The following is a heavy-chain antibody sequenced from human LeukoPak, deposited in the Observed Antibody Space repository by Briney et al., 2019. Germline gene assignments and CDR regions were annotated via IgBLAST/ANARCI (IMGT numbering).Heavy chain of an antibody. J-gene: IGHJ5*02. Sequence: RGSLRLSCAASGFTFSSYAMTWVRQAPGKGLEWVSSISGSGDTTYYADSVRGRWTISRDNSKNTLYLQMNSLRAEDTAVYYCARLKYSSSWYNWFDPWGQGTLVTVSS. V-gene: IGHV3-23*01. CDR2: ISGSGDTT. CDR3: ARLKYSSSWYNWFDP. CDR1: GFTFSSYA. D-gene: IGHD6-13*01.